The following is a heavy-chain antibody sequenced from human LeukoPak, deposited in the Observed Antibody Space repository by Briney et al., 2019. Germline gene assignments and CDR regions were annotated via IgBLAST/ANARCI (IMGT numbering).Heavy chain of an antibody. D-gene: IGHD2-2*01. CDR1: GYTFTGYY. CDR2: INPNSGGT. Sequence: GASVKVSCKASGYTFTGYYMHWVRQAPGQGLEWMGWINPNSGGTNYAQKFQGRVTMTRDTSISTAYMELSRLRSDDTAVYYCARIQDWYQLPYSGYYFDYWGQGTLVTVSS. V-gene: IGHV1-2*02. CDR3: ARIQDWYQLPYSGYYFDY. J-gene: IGHJ4*02.